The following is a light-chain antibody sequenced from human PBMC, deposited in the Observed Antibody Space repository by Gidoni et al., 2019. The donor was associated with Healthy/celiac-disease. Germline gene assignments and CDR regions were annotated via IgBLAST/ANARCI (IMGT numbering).Light chain of an antibody. CDR2: AAS. CDR3: QQYYSYPWT. CDR1: KGISSY. Sequence: AIRMTQSPSSFSASTGDRVTIPCRASKGISSYLAWYQQKPGKAPKLLIYAASTLQSGVPSRFSGSGSGTDFTLTISCLQSEDFATYYCQQYYSYPWTFGQGTKVEIK. V-gene: IGKV1-8*01. J-gene: IGKJ1*01.